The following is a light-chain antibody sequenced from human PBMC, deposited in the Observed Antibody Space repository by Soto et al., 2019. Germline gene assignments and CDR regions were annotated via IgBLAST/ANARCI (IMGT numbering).Light chain of an antibody. Sequence: QRTQSPATLSAYVKARVTITCRASQSIVTWLAWYQQKPGKAPKLLIYKESSLQSGVPSRFSRSGSGAELTLTISSLQPEDFATYYCQQYLTTWTFGQGTKLE. V-gene: IGKV1-5*03. CDR1: QSIVTW. J-gene: IGKJ1*01. CDR3: QQYLTTWT. CDR2: KES.